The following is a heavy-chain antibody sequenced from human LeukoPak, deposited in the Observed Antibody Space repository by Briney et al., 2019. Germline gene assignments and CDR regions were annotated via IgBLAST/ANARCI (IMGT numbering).Heavy chain of an antibody. CDR2: IVGSGGST. Sequence: PGGSLRLSCAASGFTFSSYAMSWVRQAPGKGLEWVSAIVGSGGSTYYADSVKGRFTISRDNSKNTLYLQMNSLRAEDTAVYYCAKDGGGYYYEAYYFDYWGQGTLVTVSS. J-gene: IGHJ4*02. V-gene: IGHV3-23*01. CDR3: AKDGGGYYYEAYYFDY. CDR1: GFTFSSYA. D-gene: IGHD3-22*01.